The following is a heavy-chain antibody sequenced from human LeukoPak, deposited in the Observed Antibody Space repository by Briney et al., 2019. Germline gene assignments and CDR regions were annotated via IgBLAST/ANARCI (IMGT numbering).Heavy chain of an antibody. CDR1: GFTFSSYS. J-gene: IGHJ6*02. D-gene: IGHD6-19*01. CDR3: ARQGFVYGGWYENYYGMDV. V-gene: IGHV3-21*01. CDR2: ISSSSSYI. Sequence: PRGSLRLSCAASGFTFSSYSMNWVRQAPGKGLEWVSSISSSSSYIYYADSVKGRFTISRDNAKNSLYLQMNSLRAEDTAVYYCARQGFVYGGWYENYYGMDVWGQGTTVTVSS.